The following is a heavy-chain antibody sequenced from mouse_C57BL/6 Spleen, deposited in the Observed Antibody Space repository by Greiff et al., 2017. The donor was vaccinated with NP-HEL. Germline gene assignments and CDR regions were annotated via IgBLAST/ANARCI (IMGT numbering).Heavy chain of an antibody. D-gene: IGHD1-1*01. Sequence: EVKLQESVAELVRPGASVKLSCTASGFNIKNTYMHWVKQRPEQGLEGIGRIDPANGNTKYAPKFQGKATITADTSSNTAYLQLSSLTSEDTAIYYCARGYYYGSRYAMDYWGQGTSVTVSS. CDR2: IDPANGNT. CDR3: ARGYYYGSRYAMDY. J-gene: IGHJ4*01. CDR1: GFNIKNTY. V-gene: IGHV14-3*01.